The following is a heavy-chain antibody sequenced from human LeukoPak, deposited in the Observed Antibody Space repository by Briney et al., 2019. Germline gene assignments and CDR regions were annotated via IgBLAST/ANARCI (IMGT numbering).Heavy chain of an antibody. CDR1: GFTFSSYS. CDR2: ISSSSSYI. CDR3: ARDLGMTTVTTNWFDP. Sequence: PGGSLRLSCAASGFTFSSYSMNWVRQAPGKGLEWVSSISSSSSYIYYADSVKGRFTISRDNAKNSLYLQMNSLRAEDTAVYYCARDLGMTTVTTNWFDPWGQGTLVTVSS. J-gene: IGHJ5*02. D-gene: IGHD4-11*01. V-gene: IGHV3-21*01.